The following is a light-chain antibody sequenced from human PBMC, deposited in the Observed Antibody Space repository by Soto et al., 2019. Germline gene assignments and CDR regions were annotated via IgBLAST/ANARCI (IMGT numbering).Light chain of an antibody. J-gene: IGLJ1*01. CDR3: YSYAGTYTFV. Sequence: QSALTQPRSVSGSPGQSATISCTGTANDVGGHNYVSWYQQHPGEAPKLLIYDDTERPSGVPDRFSGSKSGNTASLTISGLQTEDEADYYCYSYAGTYTFVFGTGTKVTVL. CDR1: ANDVGGHNY. CDR2: DDT. V-gene: IGLV2-11*01.